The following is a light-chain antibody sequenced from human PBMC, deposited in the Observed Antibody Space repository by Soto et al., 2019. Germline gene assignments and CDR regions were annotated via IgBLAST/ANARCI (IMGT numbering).Light chain of an antibody. J-gene: IGLJ3*02. CDR1: SSNIGRNS. CDR2: SHD. CDR3: AAWDDSLNAWV. V-gene: IGLV1-44*01. Sequence: QSVLTQPPSVSDAPRQRVTISCSGSSSNIGRNSVSWYHHVPGTAPKLLIYSHDQRPSGVPDRISGSRSGSSASLAISGLQPEDEGFYYCAAWDDSLNAWVFGGGTKLTVL.